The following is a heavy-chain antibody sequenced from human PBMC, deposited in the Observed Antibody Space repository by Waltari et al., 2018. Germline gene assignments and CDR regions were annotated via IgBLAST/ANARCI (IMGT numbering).Heavy chain of an antibody. V-gene: IGHV3-23*03. D-gene: IGHD3-22*01. CDR1: GFTFSSYA. CDR2: IYSGGST. Sequence: EVQLLESGGGLVQPGGSLRLSCAASGFTFSSYAMSWVRQAPGKGLGWVSVIYSGGSTYYADSVKGRFTISRDNSKNTLYLQMNSLRAEDTAVYYCAKAFDSSGSDFDYWGQGTLVTVSS. J-gene: IGHJ4*02. CDR3: AKAFDSSGSDFDY.